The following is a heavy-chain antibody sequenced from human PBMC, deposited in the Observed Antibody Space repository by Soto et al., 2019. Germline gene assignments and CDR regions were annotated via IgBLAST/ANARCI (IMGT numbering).Heavy chain of an antibody. CDR2: INPTGYTS. Sequence: QVQMVQSGAEVKKPGASVKVSCKASGYTFTNYYIHWVRQAPGQGLEWMGIINPTGYTSTRAQKCQGRLTVTSDTSTSTVYRELGSLTSEDTAMYYCARDLHGAFTTMVYWGQGTLVTVSS. CDR1: GYTFTNYY. J-gene: IGHJ4*02. D-gene: IGHD5-18*01. CDR3: ARDLHGAFTTMVY. V-gene: IGHV1-46*01.